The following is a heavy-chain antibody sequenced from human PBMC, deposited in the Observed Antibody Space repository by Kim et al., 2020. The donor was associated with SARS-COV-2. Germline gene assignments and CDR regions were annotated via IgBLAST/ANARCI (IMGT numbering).Heavy chain of an antibody. D-gene: IGHD5-12*01. CDR1: GFTFSSYG. J-gene: IGHJ4*01. CDR2: ISYDGSNK. V-gene: IGHV3-30*18. Sequence: GGSLRLSCAASGFTFSSYGMHWVRQAPGKGLEWVAVISYDGSNKYYADSVKGRFTISRDNSKNTLYLQMNSLRAEDTAVYYCAKDHRWLQLVVDYFDYWG. CDR3: AKDHRWLQLVVDYFDY.